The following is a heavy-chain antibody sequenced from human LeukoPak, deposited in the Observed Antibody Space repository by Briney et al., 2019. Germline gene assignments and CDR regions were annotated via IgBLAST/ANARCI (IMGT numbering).Heavy chain of an antibody. V-gene: IGHV3-23*01. D-gene: IGHD3-22*01. Sequence: PGGSLRLSCAASGFSFSSNVMIWVRQAPGKGLEWVSSIPASGGSTYYSDSVKGRFTISRDNAKNTLYLQMNSLRAEDTAVYYCASASIGYDSSGYPHDAFDIWGQGTMVTVSS. J-gene: IGHJ3*02. CDR1: GFSFSSNV. CDR3: ASASIGYDSSGYPHDAFDI. CDR2: IPASGGST.